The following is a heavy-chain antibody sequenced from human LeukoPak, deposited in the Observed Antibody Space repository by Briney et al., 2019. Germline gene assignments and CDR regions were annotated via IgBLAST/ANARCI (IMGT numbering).Heavy chain of an antibody. D-gene: IGHD6-6*01. J-gene: IGHJ6*02. CDR1: GYTFTSYY. V-gene: IGHV1-46*01. Sequence: GASVKVSCKASGYTFTSYYMHWVRQAPGQGLEWMGIINPSGGSTSYAQKFQGRVTMTRDTSTSTVYMELSSLRSEDTAVYYCARDYSPLVHYYYGTDVWGQGTTVTVSS. CDR2: INPSGGST. CDR3: ARDYSPLVHYYYGTDV.